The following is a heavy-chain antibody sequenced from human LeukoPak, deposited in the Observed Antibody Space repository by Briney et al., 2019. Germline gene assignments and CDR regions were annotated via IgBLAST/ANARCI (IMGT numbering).Heavy chain of an antibody. CDR2: ISSSGSTI. CDR1: GFTFSDYY. Sequence: GGSLRLSCAASGFTFSDYYMSWIRQAPGKGLEWVSYISSSGSTIYYADSVKGRFTISRDNAKNSLYLQMNSLRAEDTAVYYCARETDTAMVLGSRATRYYYYMDVWGKGTTVTVSS. CDR3: ARETDTAMVLGSRATRYYYYMDV. J-gene: IGHJ6*03. V-gene: IGHV3-11*04. D-gene: IGHD5-18*01.